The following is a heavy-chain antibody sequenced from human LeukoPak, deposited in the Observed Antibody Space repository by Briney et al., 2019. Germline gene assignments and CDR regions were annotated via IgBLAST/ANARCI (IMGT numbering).Heavy chain of an antibody. CDR3: AKDSFSSR. CDR1: GFTFSSDS. V-gene: IGHV3-23*01. D-gene: IGHD2-2*01. CDR2: ISGSGVST. J-gene: IGHJ4*02. Sequence: PGGSLRLSCAASGFTFSSDSMTWVRQAPGKGLEWVSTISGSGVSTFYADSVKGRFTISRDNSKNTLYLHMNSLSAEGTAVYYCAKDSFSSRWGQGTLVTVSS.